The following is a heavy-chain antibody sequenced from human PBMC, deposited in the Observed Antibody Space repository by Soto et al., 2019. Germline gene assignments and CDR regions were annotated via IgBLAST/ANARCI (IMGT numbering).Heavy chain of an antibody. J-gene: IGHJ6*02. V-gene: IGHV1-18*01. D-gene: IGHD5-12*01. CDR3: ARKGYIGNFGLDV. Sequence: QVQLVQSGAEVKRPGASVKGSCKASGYTFRNYDVAWVRRAPGHGLEWMGWISISKGKTYYQESLQGRVTMTMDTGTTTAYMEVRSLRSADTAVYYCARKGYIGNFGLDVWGQGTTVTVSS. CDR2: ISISKGKT. CDR1: GYTFRNYD.